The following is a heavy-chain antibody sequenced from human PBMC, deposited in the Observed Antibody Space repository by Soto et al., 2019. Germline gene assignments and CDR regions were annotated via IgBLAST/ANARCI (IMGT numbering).Heavy chain of an antibody. CDR3: ARVSGPGLRSFFDY. V-gene: IGHV4-31*03. CDR2: IYYSGST. J-gene: IGHJ4*02. CDR1: GGSISSGGYY. Sequence: SETLSLTCTVSGGSISSGGYYWRWIRQHPGKGLEWIGYIYYSGSTYYNPSLKSRVTISVDTSKNQFSLKLSSVTAADTAVYYRARVSGPGLRSFFDYWGQGTLVTVSP. D-gene: IGHD4-17*01.